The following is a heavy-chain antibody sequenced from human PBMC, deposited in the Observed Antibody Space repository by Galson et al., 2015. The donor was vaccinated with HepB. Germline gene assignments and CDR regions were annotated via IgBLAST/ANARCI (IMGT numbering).Heavy chain of an antibody. D-gene: IGHD3-10*01. CDR2: INPSGGST. CDR3: ARDRLKTLYGSGSPQGGMDV. Sequence: SVKVSCKASGYTFTSYYMHWVRQAPGQGLEWMGIINPSGGSTSYAQKFQGRVTMTRDTSTSTVYMELSSLRSKDTAVYYCARDRLKTLYGSGSPQGGMDVWGQGTTVTVSS. J-gene: IGHJ6*02. CDR1: GYTFTSYY. V-gene: IGHV1-46*01.